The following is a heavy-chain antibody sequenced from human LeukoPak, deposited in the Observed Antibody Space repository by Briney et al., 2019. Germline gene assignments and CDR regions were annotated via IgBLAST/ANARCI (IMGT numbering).Heavy chain of an antibody. CDR1: GYTFTNYD. V-gene: IGHV1-8*01. D-gene: IGHD2-8*02. CDR3: ARETPSGGYDAFDI. Sequence: GASVKVSCKASGYTFTNYDINWVRQATGQGLEWMGWMNPNSGNTGYAQKFQGRVTMTRNTSITTAYMELSSLRSEDTAVHYCARETPSGGYDAFDIWGQGTMVTVSS. J-gene: IGHJ3*02. CDR2: MNPNSGNT.